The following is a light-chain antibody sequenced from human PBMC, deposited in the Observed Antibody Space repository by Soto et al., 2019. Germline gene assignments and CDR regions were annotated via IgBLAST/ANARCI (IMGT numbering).Light chain of an antibody. CDR3: MQALQTPRT. CDR1: QSLLHSNGYNY. V-gene: IGKV2-28*01. CDR2: LGS. Sequence: DIVMTQSPLSLPVTPGEPASISCRSSQSLLHSNGYNYLDWYLQKPGQPPQLLIYLGSYRASGVLDRFSGSGSGTDFTLKISRVEAGDVGVYYCMQALQTPRTFGGGTKVEIK. J-gene: IGKJ4*01.